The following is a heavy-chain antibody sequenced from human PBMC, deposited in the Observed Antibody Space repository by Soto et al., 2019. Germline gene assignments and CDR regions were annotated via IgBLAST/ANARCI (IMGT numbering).Heavy chain of an antibody. Sequence: GGSLRLSCAASGFTFSSYAMHGVRQAPGKGLEWVAVISYDGSNKYYADSVKGRFTISRDNSKNTLYLQMNSLRAEDTAVYYCARGRYDGDYDVYFDYWGQGTLVTVSS. J-gene: IGHJ4*02. CDR3: ARGRYDGDYDVYFDY. CDR2: ISYDGSNK. V-gene: IGHV3-30-3*01. CDR1: GFTFSSYA. D-gene: IGHD4-17*01.